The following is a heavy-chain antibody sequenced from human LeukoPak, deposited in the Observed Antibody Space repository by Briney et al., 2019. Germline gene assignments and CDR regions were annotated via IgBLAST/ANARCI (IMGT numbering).Heavy chain of an antibody. CDR2: IKSKTDGGTT. J-gene: IGHJ4*02. V-gene: IGHV3-15*01. CDR1: GFTFSNAW. D-gene: IGHD6-6*01. Sequence: GGSLRLSCAASGFTFSNAWMSWVRQAPGKGLEWVGRIKSKTDGGTTDYAAPVKGRFTISRDNSKNTLYLQMNSLRAEDTAVYYCARDGGSSRGRDYWGQGTLVTVSS. CDR3: ARDGGSSRGRDY.